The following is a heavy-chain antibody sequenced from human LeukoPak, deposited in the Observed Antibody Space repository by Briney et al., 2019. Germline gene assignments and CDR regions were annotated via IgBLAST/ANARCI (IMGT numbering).Heavy chain of an antibody. CDR1: GGSFSGYY. CDR3: ARDARGSGTWSWFDP. D-gene: IGHD3-10*01. V-gene: IGHV4-34*01. Sequence: SETLSLTCAVYGGSFSGYYWSWIRQPPGKGLEWIGETNHSGSTNYNPSLKSRVTISVDTSKNQFSLKLSSVTAADTAVYYCARDARGSGTWSWFDPWGQGTLVTVSS. CDR2: TNHSGST. J-gene: IGHJ5*02.